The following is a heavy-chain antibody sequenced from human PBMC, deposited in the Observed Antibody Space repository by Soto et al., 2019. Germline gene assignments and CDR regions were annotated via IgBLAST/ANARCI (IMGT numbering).Heavy chain of an antibody. V-gene: IGHV3-11*06. CDR2: ISSSSSYT. Sequence: QVQLVESGGGLVKPGGSLRLSCAASGFTFSDYYMSWIRQAPGKGLEWVSYISSSSSYTNYADSVKGRFTISRDNAKNSLYLQMNSLRAEDTAVYYCARFLTSYYGMDVWGQGTTVTGSS. CDR3: ARFLTSYYGMDV. D-gene: IGHD2-21*02. CDR1: GFTFSDYY. J-gene: IGHJ6*02.